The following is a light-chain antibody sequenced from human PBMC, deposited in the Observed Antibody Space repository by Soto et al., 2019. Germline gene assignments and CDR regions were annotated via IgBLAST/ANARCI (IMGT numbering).Light chain of an antibody. J-gene: IGKJ5*01. Sequence: DIQMTQSPSSLSASVGDRVTITCRASQSISSYLNWYQQKPGKAPKLLISAASSLQSGVPSRFSGSGSGTDFTLTISSLQPEDFATYYCQHSYITPHTFGQGTRLEIK. V-gene: IGKV1-39*01. CDR2: AAS. CDR3: QHSYITPHT. CDR1: QSISSY.